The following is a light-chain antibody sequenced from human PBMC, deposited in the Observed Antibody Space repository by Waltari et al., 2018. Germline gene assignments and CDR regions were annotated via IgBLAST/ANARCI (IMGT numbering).Light chain of an antibody. CDR1: QSISNY. V-gene: IGKV1-39*01. Sequence: DIQMTQSLPALSASVGARVSITCRSSQSISNYLNWYQQRPGKAPELLIYSASSLQPRVPSRFSGSGVGTHFTLTISSLQPEDFATYFCQQSHSSPWTFGLGTKVEIK. J-gene: IGKJ1*01. CDR3: QQSHSSPWT. CDR2: SAS.